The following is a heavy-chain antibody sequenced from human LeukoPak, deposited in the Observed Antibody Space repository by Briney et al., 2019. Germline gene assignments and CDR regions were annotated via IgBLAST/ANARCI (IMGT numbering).Heavy chain of an antibody. CDR3: ARDQYDYVWGSYRPYFDY. D-gene: IGHD3-16*02. J-gene: IGHJ4*02. V-gene: IGHV1-18*01. Sequence: ASVKVSCKASGYTVTIYGISWVRQAPGQGLEWMGSISPYNGNTNYAQKLQGRVTMTTDTSTSTAYMELRSLRSADAAVYYCARDQYDYVWGSYRPYFDYWGQGTLVTVSS. CDR2: ISPYNGNT. CDR1: GYTVTIYG.